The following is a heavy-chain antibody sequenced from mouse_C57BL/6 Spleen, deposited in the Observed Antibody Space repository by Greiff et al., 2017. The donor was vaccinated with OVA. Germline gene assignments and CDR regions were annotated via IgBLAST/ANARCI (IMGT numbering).Heavy chain of an antibody. Sequence: QVQLQQSGPELVKPGASVKISCKASGYAFSSSWMNWVKQRPGKGLEWIGRIYPGDGDTNYNGKFKGKATLTADKSSSTAYMQLSSLTSEDSAVYFCASPYYYGSSLFWYFDVWGTGTTVTVSS. D-gene: IGHD1-1*01. CDR2: IYPGDGDT. J-gene: IGHJ1*03. CDR3: ASPYYYGSSLFWYFDV. CDR1: GYAFSSSW. V-gene: IGHV1-82*01.